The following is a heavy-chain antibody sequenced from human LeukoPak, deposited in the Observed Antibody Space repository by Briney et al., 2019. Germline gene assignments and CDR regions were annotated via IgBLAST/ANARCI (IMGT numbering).Heavy chain of an antibody. D-gene: IGHD3-22*01. J-gene: IGHJ4*02. V-gene: IGHV1-3*01. CDR1: GYTFTSYA. CDR2: INAGNGNT. Sequence: GASVKVSCKASGYTFTSYAMHWVRQAPGQRLEWMGWINAGNGNTKYSQKFQGRVTITRDTSASTAYMELSSLRSEDTAVYYCARVLGYYDQVPSHWGQGTLVTVSS. CDR3: ARVLGYYDQVPSH.